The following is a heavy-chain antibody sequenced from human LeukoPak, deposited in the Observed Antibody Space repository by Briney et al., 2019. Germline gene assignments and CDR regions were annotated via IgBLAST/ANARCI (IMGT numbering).Heavy chain of an antibody. J-gene: IGHJ4*02. CDR1: GGSISNYY. Sequence: SETLSLTCTVSGGSISNYYWSWIRQPPGKGLEWIGYISYSGSTIYNPSLKSRPTMSVDTSKNQFSLKLSSVTAADTAVYYCAREVAAVAPFGYWGQGTLVTVSS. D-gene: IGHD6-13*01. CDR2: ISYSGST. CDR3: AREVAAVAPFGY. V-gene: IGHV4-59*01.